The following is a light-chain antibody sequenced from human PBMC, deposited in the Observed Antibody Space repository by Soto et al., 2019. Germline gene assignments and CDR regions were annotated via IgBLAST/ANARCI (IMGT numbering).Light chain of an antibody. Sequence: QSVLTQPPSASASLGASVTLTCTLSSGYSNYKVDWYQQRPGKGPRFVMRVGTGGIVGSKGDGIPDRFSVLGSGLNRYLTIKNIQEEHDSDEHCGADHGSGGNYVFVFGGGTKLTVL. CDR1: SGYSNYK. V-gene: IGLV9-49*01. CDR3: GADHGSGGNYVFV. CDR2: VGTGGIVG. J-gene: IGLJ3*02.